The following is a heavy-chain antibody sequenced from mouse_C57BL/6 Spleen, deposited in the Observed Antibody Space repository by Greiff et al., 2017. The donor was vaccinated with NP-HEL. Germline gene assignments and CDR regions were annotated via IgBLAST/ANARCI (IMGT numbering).Heavy chain of an antibody. CDR3: ARSGPYYGSSYVGFAY. CDR1: GYTFTSYW. D-gene: IGHD1-1*01. V-gene: IGHV1-50*01. CDR2: IDPSDSYT. J-gene: IGHJ3*01. Sequence: QVQLKQPGAELVKPGASVKLSCKASGYTFTSYWMQWVKQRPGQGLEWIGEIDPSDSYTNYNQKFKGKATLTVDTSSSTAYMQLSSLTSEDSAVYYCARSGPYYGSSYVGFAYWGQGTLVTVSA.